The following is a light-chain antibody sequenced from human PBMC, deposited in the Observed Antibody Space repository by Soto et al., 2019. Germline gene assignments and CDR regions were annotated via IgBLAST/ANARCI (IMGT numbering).Light chain of an antibody. Sequence: EKVMTQSPATLSMSPGERATLSCRASQSVSSFLAWYQQKPGQAPRLLISGASTRATGIPARFSGSGSGTEFTLTISSLQSEDFAVYYCQQYSNWPSWTFGQGTKVEVK. V-gene: IGKV3-15*01. CDR3: QQYSNWPSWT. CDR1: QSVSSF. CDR2: GAS. J-gene: IGKJ1*01.